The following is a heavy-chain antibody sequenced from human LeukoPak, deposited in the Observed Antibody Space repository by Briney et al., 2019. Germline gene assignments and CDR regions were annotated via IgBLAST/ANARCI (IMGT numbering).Heavy chain of an antibody. Sequence: GGSLRLYCAASGFTFSSYSMNWLRQAPGKGLEWVTSISSSSSYIYYADSVKGRFTISRDNAKNSLYLQMNSLRAEDTAVYYCASMMIAAAGYDYWGQGTLVTVSS. V-gene: IGHV3-21*01. CDR3: ASMMIAAAGYDY. D-gene: IGHD6-13*01. J-gene: IGHJ4*02. CDR2: ISSSSSYI. CDR1: GFTFSSYS.